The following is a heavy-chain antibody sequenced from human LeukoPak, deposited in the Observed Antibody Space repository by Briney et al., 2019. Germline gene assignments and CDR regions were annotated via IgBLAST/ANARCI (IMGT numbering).Heavy chain of an antibody. J-gene: IGHJ6*03. D-gene: IGHD1-1*01. CDR3: ARGPPRGKYYYMDV. V-gene: IGHV3-13*01. CDR1: GFTFSSFD. CDR2: IGTASDT. Sequence: GRSLRLSCAASGFTFSSFDMRWVRQPTGQGLEWVSTIGTASDTYYPGSVEGRFTLSRDNAKHSLYLQMNSLTAGDTAVYYCARGPPRGKYYYMDVWGKGTTVTVSS.